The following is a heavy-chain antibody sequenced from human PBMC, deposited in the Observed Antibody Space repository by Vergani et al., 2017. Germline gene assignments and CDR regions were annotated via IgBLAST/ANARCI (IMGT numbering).Heavy chain of an antibody. D-gene: IGHD1-14*01. CDR1: GGSFSSYY. J-gene: IGHJ6*02. CDR2: IYYSGST. Sequence: QVQLQQWGAGLLKPSETLSLTCAVYGGSFSSYYWGWIRQPPGKGLEWIGSIYYSGSTYYNPSLKSRVTISVDTSKNQFSLKLSSVTAADTAVYYCARDVYGYYGMDVWGQGTTVTVSS. CDR3: ARDVYGYYGMDV. V-gene: IGHV4-34*01.